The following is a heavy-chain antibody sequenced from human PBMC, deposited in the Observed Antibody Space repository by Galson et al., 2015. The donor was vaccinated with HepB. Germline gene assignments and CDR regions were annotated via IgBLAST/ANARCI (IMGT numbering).Heavy chain of an antibody. CDR2: IYSGGIT. CDR1: GFTVSSNY. CDR3: ARGLWDYGNYWFDY. D-gene: IGHD4-11*01. V-gene: IGHV3-66*01. J-gene: IGHJ4*02. Sequence: SLRLSCAASGFTVSSNYMSWVRQAPGKGLEWVSIIYSGGITYYADSVKGRFTISRDNSKNTLYLQMNSLRAEDTAMYYCARGLWDYGNYWFDYWGQGTLVIVSS.